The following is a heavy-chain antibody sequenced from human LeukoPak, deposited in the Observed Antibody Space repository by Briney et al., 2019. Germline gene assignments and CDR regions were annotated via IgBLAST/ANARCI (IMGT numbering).Heavy chain of an antibody. CDR1: GYSIASGST. CDR2: IYRSETT. J-gene: IGHJ5*01. V-gene: IGHV4-38-2*02. D-gene: IGHD2-21*02. Sequence: SETLSLTCSVSGYSIASGSTWGGIRQPPGRGREWIGTIYRSETTYYNPSLKSRVTVSVDTSKNQFSLKLISVTAADTAVYYCARDSDLRRFYSWGQGALVTVSS. CDR3: ARDSDLRRFYS.